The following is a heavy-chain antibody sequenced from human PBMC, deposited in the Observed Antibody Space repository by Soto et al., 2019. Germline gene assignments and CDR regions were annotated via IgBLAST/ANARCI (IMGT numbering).Heavy chain of an antibody. CDR1: GFTFSSYA. CDR2: ISGSGGST. Sequence: GSLRLSCAASGFTFSSYAMSWVRQAPGKGLEWVSAISGSGGSTYYADSVKGRFTISRDNSKNTLYLQMNSLRAEDTAVYYCAGRRYRVSSGNWFDPWGQGTLVTAPQ. V-gene: IGHV3-23*01. D-gene: IGHD1-1*01. J-gene: IGHJ5*02. CDR3: AGRRYRVSSGNWFDP.